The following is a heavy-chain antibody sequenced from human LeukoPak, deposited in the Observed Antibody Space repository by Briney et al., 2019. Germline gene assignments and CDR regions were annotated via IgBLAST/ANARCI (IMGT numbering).Heavy chain of an antibody. V-gene: IGHV1-2*04. CDR3: ARVGYYDSSGYPHIGAFDI. D-gene: IGHD3-22*01. Sequence: GASVKVSCKASGYTFTGYYMHWVRQAPGQGLEWMGWINPNSGGTNYAQKFQGWVTMTRDTSISTAYMELSRLRSDDTAVYYCARVGYYDSSGYPHIGAFDIWGQGTMVTVSS. CDR1: GYTFTGYY. CDR2: INPNSGGT. J-gene: IGHJ3*02.